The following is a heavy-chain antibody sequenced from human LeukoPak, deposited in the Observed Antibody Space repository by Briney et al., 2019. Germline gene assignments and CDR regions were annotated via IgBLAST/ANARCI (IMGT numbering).Heavy chain of an antibody. J-gene: IGHJ3*02. D-gene: IGHD6-13*01. Sequence: GGSLRLSCAASGFTFSSYAMSWVRQAPGKGLEWVSAISGSGGSTYYADSVKGRFTISRDNSKNTLYLQMSSLRAEDTAVYYCAKREGAAAGTGDAFDIWGQGTMVTVSS. CDR3: AKREGAAAGTGDAFDI. V-gene: IGHV3-23*01. CDR1: GFTFSSYA. CDR2: ISGSGGST.